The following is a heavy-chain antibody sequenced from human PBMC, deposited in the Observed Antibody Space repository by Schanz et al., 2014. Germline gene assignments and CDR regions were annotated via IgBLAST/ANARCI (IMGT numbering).Heavy chain of an antibody. D-gene: IGHD3-10*01. Sequence: EVQLVESGGGLVQPGGSLRLSCAASGFTFNNYDMNWVRLVPGKGLECVSGISGGGGSAYYADSVKGRFTISRDDSKNTLYLQMNSLRPEDTAVYYCARDFKPLWFGEYYFDYWGQGTLVTVSS. J-gene: IGHJ4*02. CDR1: GFTFNNYD. CDR3: ARDFKPLWFGEYYFDY. CDR2: ISGGGGSA. V-gene: IGHV3-23*04.